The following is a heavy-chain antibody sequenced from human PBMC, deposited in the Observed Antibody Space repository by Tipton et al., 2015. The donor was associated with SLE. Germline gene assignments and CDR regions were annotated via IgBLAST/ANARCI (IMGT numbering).Heavy chain of an antibody. CDR1: GGSFSGYY. CDR3: ARARNYFGSGLNWFDS. Sequence: TLSLTCAVYGGSFSGYYWNWIRQPPGKGLEWIGEINHSGYTNYNPSLKSRVSLSVDTSKNQFSLKLSSVTAADTAVYFCARARNYFGSGLNWFDSWGQGTLVTVSS. V-gene: IGHV4-34*01. CDR2: INHSGYT. D-gene: IGHD3-10*01. J-gene: IGHJ5*01.